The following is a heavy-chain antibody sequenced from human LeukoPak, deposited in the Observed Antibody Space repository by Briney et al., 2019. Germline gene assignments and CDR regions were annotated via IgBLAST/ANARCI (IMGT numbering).Heavy chain of an antibody. CDR1: GYTFTSYY. J-gene: IGHJ2*01. CDR3: ARDSSGYYFKSSWYFDL. D-gene: IGHD3-22*01. CDR2: INPSGGST. V-gene: IGHV1-46*01. Sequence: ASVKVSCKASGYTFTSYYLHWVRQAPGQGLEWMGIINPSGGSTNYAQKFQGRVTMTRDTSISTAYMELSRLRSDDTAVYYCARDSSGYYFKSSWYFDLWGRGTLVTVSS.